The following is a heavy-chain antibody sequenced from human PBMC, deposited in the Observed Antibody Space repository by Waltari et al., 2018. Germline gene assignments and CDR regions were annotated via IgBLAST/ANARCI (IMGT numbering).Heavy chain of an antibody. CDR1: GSTFSISA. CDR3: AKGAAVVEHPFDY. Sequence: EVQLLESGGGLVQPGGSLRLSCAASGSTFSISALSWVRQAAGKGLEWVSVIYSGGSSTYYADSVKGRFTISRDNSKNTLYLQMNSLRAEDTAVYYCAKGAAVVEHPFDYWGQGTLVTVSS. CDR2: IYSGGSST. J-gene: IGHJ4*02. D-gene: IGHD6-19*01. V-gene: IGHV3-23*03.